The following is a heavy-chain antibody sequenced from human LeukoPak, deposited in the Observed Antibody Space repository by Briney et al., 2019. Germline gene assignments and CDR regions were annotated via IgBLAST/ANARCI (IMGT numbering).Heavy chain of an antibody. Sequence: GGSLRLSCAASGFTFSSYGMHWVRQAPGKGLEWVAVIWYDGSNIFYADSVKGRFTISRGNSKNTLYLQMDSLRAEDTAVYYCARIRSSGWYEADYWGQGTLVTVSS. J-gene: IGHJ4*02. V-gene: IGHV3-33*01. CDR2: IWYDGSNI. CDR1: GFTFSSYG. CDR3: ARIRSSGWYEADY. D-gene: IGHD6-13*01.